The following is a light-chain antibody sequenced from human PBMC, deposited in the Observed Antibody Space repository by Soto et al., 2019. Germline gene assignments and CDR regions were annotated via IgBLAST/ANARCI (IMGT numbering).Light chain of an antibody. V-gene: IGKV1-5*01. CDR3: QQYNTYSSLT. J-gene: IGKJ4*01. CDR2: DAS. Sequence: DIQMTQSPYTLSASVGDRLTITCRASQSISSWLAWYQQKLGRAPMLLIYDASSLESGVPSRFSGSGYGTEFTLTISSLQPDDFATYYCQQYNTYSSLTFGGGTKVEIK. CDR1: QSISSW.